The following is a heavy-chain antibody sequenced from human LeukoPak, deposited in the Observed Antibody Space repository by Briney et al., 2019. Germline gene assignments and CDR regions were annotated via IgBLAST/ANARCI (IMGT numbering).Heavy chain of an antibody. CDR1: GGALSDYT. CDR3: AREGLLTRTGMDV. D-gene: IGHD3/OR15-3a*01. CDR2: ILPMLGTA. Sequence: GASVKVSCKASGGALSDYTISWVRQAPGQGLEWMGAILPMLGTAKYAQSLQGRVTITTDDSSSTVYMELSSLRFEDTASYFCAREGLLTRTGMDVWGKGTTVTVSS. V-gene: IGHV1-69*16. J-gene: IGHJ6*03.